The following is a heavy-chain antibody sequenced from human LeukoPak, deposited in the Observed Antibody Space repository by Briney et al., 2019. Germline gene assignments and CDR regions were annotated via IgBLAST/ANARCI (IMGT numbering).Heavy chain of an antibody. Sequence: ASVKVSCKVSGYTLTELSMHWVRQAPGKGLEWMGGFDPEDGETFYAQKFQGRVTMTTATSTSTAYMELRSLRSDDTAVYYCARVAYDILTRWDYWGQGTLVTVSS. CDR1: GYTLTELS. CDR3: ARVAYDILTRWDY. V-gene: IGHV1-24*01. D-gene: IGHD3-9*01. J-gene: IGHJ4*02. CDR2: FDPEDGET.